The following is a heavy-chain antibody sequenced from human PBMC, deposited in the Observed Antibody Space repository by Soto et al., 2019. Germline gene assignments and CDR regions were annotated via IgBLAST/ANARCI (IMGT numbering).Heavy chain of an antibody. CDR3: TRQSPLVEWLPPYFYYYMDV. CDR1: GFTFSGSA. D-gene: IGHD3-3*01. Sequence: GGSLRLSCAASGFTFSGSAMHWVRQASGKGLEWVGRIRSKANSYATAYAASVKGRFTISRDDSKNTAYLQMNSLKTEDTAVKYCTRQSPLVEWLPPYFYYYMDVWGKRTTVTGCS. J-gene: IGHJ6*03. CDR2: IRSKANSYAT. V-gene: IGHV3-73*01.